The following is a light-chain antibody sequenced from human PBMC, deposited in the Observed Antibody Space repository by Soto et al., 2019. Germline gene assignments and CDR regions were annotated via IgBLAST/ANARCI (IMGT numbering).Light chain of an antibody. CDR3: QEYNTWPWT. J-gene: IGKJ1*01. Sequence: EIVLTQSPGTLSLSPGERATLSCRASHSISSNYLAWYQQKPGQAPRLLIYGASTRATGIPARFTGSGSGTEFILTITSLQSEDSAVYYCQEYNTWPWTFGQGTKVDIK. V-gene: IGKV3-15*01. CDR2: GAS. CDR1: HSISSN.